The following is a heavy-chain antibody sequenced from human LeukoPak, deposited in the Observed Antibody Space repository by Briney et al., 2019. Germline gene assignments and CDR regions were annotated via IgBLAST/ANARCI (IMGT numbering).Heavy chain of an antibody. CDR3: ANWANALDC. Sequence: GGSLRLSCAASGFTFDDYAMHWVRQAPGKGLEWVSGINWNSGSIGYADSVKGRFTISRDNAKNSLYLQMNSLRAEDTAVYYCANWANALDCWGQGTLVTVSS. CDR2: INWNSGSI. D-gene: IGHD4/OR15-4a*01. V-gene: IGHV3-9*01. J-gene: IGHJ4*02. CDR1: GFTFDDYA.